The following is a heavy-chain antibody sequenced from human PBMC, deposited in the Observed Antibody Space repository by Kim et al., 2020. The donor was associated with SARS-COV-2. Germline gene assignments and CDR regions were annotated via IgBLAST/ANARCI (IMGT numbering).Heavy chain of an antibody. CDR2: ISGSGGST. Sequence: GGSLRLSCAASGFTFSSYAMSWVRQAPGKGLEWVSAISGSGGSTYYADSVKGRFTISRDNSKNTLYLQMNSLRAEDTAVYYCAKDGPALEYSGSYYSFDYWGQGTLVTVSS. V-gene: IGHV3-23*01. CDR3: AKDGPALEYSGSYYSFDY. J-gene: IGHJ4*02. CDR1: GFTFSSYA. D-gene: IGHD1-26*01.